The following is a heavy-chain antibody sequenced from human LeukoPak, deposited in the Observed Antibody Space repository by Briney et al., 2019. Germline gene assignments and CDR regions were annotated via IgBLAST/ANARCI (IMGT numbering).Heavy chain of an antibody. CDR3: ARVARPDYYDSSGSNWFDP. J-gene: IGHJ5*02. Sequence: SETLSLTCTVSGGSISSGGYYWSWIRQHPGKGLEWIGYIYYSGSTYYNPSPKSRVTISVDTSKNQFSLKLSSVTAADTAVYYCARVARPDYYDSSGSNWFDPWGQGTLVTVSS. V-gene: IGHV4-31*03. CDR1: GGSISSGGYY. CDR2: IYYSGST. D-gene: IGHD3-22*01.